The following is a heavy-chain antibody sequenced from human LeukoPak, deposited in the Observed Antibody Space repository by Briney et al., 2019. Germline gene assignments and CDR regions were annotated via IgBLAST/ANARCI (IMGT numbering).Heavy chain of an antibody. CDR1: GGSISSYY. V-gene: IGHV4-4*07. CDR2: IYTSGST. D-gene: IGHD6-13*01. CDR3: ARRSGAAAGTFHFDY. J-gene: IGHJ4*02. Sequence: SETLSLTCTVSGGSISSYYWSWIRQPAGKGLEWIGRIYTSGSTNYNPSLKSRVTISVDTSKNQFSLKLSSVTAADTAVYYCARRSGAAAGTFHFDYWGQGTLVTVSS.